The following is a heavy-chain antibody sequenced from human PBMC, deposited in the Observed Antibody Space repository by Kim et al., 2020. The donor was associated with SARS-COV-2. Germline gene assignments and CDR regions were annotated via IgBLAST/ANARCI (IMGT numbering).Heavy chain of an antibody. D-gene: IGHD3-3*01. CDR1: GGSISSYY. CDR3: ARAFSGYYDFWSGYPYGMDV. J-gene: IGHJ6*02. Sequence: SETLSLTCTVSGGSISSYYWSWIRQPPGKGLEWIGYIYYSGSTNYNPSLKSRVTISVDTSKNQFSLKLSSVTAADTAVYYCARAFSGYYDFWSGYPYGMDVWGQGTTVTVSS. CDR2: IYYSGST. V-gene: IGHV4-59*01.